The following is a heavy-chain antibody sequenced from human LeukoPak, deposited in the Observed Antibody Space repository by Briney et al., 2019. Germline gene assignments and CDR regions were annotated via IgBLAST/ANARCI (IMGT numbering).Heavy chain of an antibody. CDR2: INAGNGNT. Sequence: ASVKVSCKASGYTFTSYAMHWVRQAPGQRLEWMGWINAGNGNTKYSQKFQGRVTITRDTSASTAYMELSSLRSEDTAVYYCARELLSLQGYYYGMDVWGQGTTVTVSS. CDR3: ARELLSLQGYYYGMDV. J-gene: IGHJ6*02. CDR1: GYTFTSYA. D-gene: IGHD3-10*01. V-gene: IGHV1-3*01.